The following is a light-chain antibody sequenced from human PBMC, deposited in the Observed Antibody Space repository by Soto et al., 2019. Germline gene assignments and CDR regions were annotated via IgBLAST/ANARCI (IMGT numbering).Light chain of an antibody. J-gene: IGLJ1*01. V-gene: IGLV2-8*01. CDR1: SSDVGGYNY. CDR3: SSYAGSSYV. Sequence: QSALTQPPSASGSPGQSVTISCTGTSSDVGGYNYVSWYQQHPGKAPKLMIYEVNKRPSGVADRFSGSKSGNTASLTVSGLQAEDEADYYCSSYAGSSYVFGTGTKVTVL. CDR2: EVN.